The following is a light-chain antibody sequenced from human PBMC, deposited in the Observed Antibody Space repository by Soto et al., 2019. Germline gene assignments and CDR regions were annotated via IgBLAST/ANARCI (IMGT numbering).Light chain of an antibody. V-gene: IGKV3-15*01. CDR2: GAS. CDR1: QSVSSN. CDR3: QQYNNWPT. Sequence: EIVMTQSPATLSVSPGERATLSCRASQSVSSNLAWYQQKPGQAPRFLIYGASTRATGIPARFSGSGSGTEFTLTIGSLQSEDFAVYYCQQYNNWPTFGQGTNVEIK. J-gene: IGKJ1*01.